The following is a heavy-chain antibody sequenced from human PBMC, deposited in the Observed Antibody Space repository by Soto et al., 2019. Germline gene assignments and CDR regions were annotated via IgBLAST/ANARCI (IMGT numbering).Heavy chain of an antibody. Sequence: GGSLRLSCAASGFTFRTYGMHWVRQAPGKGLEWVGFIRSKAYGGTTEYAASVKGRFTISRDDSKSIAYLQMNSLKTEDTAVYYCTRAPHIVVVVAVDHDAFDIWGQGTMVTVSS. J-gene: IGHJ3*02. CDR2: IRSKAYGGTT. V-gene: IGHV3-49*04. CDR3: TRAPHIVVVVAVDHDAFDI. D-gene: IGHD2-15*01. CDR1: GFTFRTYG.